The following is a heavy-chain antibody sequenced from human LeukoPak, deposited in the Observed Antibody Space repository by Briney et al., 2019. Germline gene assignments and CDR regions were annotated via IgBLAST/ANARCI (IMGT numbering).Heavy chain of an antibody. CDR3: ARDDGSGWYGY. CDR1: GFTFSRYW. CDR2: INSDGSST. Sequence: GGSLRLSCAASGFTFSRYWMHWVRQAPGKGLVWVSRINSDGSSTSYADSVKGRFTISRDNAKNTLYLQMNSLRAEDTAAYYCARDDGSGWYGYWGQGTLVTVSS. D-gene: IGHD6-19*01. J-gene: IGHJ4*02. V-gene: IGHV3-74*01.